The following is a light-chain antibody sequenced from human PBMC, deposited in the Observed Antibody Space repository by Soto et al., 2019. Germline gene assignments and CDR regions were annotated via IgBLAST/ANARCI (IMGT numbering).Light chain of an antibody. CDR3: QQYNSYS. Sequence: DIPMSQSPSSLSASVGAIVIIICRASHTISTYLNLYQQTPGKATKLLIYAASTLQNGVPARFSGSGSGTEFTLTISSLQPDDIATYYCQQYNSYSFGQGTKVDIK. V-gene: IGKV1-17*01. J-gene: IGKJ1*01. CDR2: AAS. CDR1: HTISTY.